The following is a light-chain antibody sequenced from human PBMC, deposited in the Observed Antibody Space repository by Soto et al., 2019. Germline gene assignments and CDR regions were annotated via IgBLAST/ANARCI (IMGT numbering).Light chain of an antibody. V-gene: IGLV2-8*01. CDR2: EVN. CDR1: SSDVGGYNY. Sequence: QSALTQPPSASGSPGQSVALSCTGTSSDVGGYNYVSWYQQHPGKAPKLMIYEVNKRPSGVPDRFSGSKSVNTASLTVSGLQAEDEAEYYCSSYAGSSNVFGTGTKVTGL. J-gene: IGLJ1*01. CDR3: SSYAGSSNV.